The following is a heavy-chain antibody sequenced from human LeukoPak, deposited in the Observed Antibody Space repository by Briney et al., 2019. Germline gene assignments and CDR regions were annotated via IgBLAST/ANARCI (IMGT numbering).Heavy chain of an antibody. D-gene: IGHD6-13*01. CDR3: AKASSSWYEYYYYYYMDV. Sequence: GGSLRLSCAASGFTFSSYSMNWVRQAPGKGLEWVSSISGTSRYIHYSDSVKGRFTISRDNSKNTLYLQMNSLRAEDTAVYYCAKASSSWYEYYYYYYMDVWGKGTTVTISS. CDR2: ISGTSRYI. CDR1: GFTFSSYS. J-gene: IGHJ6*03. V-gene: IGHV3-21*01.